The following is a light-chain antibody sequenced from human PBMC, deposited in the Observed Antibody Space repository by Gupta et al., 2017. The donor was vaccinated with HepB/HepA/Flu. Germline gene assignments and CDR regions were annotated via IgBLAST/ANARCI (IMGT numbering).Light chain of an antibody. CDR3: QQYKTYPLT. CDR2: KAS. CDR1: LTIDTW. J-gene: IGKJ4*01. V-gene: IGKV1-5*03. Sequence: DIQMTQSPSTLSASVGDRVTITCRASLTIDTWMAWYQQKPGKAPRLIIYKASILQSGVPSRFSGSGSGTEFILTINSLQPDDFATYYCQQYKTYPLTFGGGTVVETK.